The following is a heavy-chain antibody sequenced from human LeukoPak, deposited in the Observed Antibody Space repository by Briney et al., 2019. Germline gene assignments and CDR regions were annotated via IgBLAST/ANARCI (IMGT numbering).Heavy chain of an antibody. J-gene: IGHJ5*02. D-gene: IGHD4/OR15-4a*01. CDR3: ARRDYAAWFDP. CDR1: GDSITSGAFY. CDR2: VYYSGST. V-gene: IGHV4-39*01. Sequence: PSETLSLTCNVSGDSITSGAFYGPWIRQSPGKGLEWIGNVYYSGSTQYNPSLRGRVSISMDKTKNQFSLNLNSVSVTDTAIYYCARRDYAAWFDPWGRGTLVTVSS.